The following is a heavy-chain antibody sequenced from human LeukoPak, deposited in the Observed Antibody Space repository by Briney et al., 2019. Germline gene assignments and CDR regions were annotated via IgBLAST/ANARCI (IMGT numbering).Heavy chain of an antibody. V-gene: IGHV4-31*03. J-gene: IGHJ6*02. Sequence: PSQTLSLTCIVSGDSISSGNYYWTWIRQHREKGLEWIGYSHYTGSTDYNPSLKSRVTISIDTSKNQFSLELTSVTAADTAVYYCARDNSGLAVWAKGPRSPSP. CDR2: SHYTGST. CDR3: ARDNSGLAV. CDR1: GDSISSGNYY.